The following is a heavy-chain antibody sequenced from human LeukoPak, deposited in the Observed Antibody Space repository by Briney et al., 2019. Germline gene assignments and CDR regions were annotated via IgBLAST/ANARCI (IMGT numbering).Heavy chain of an antibody. CDR2: IHLSGST. D-gene: IGHD2-15*01. J-gene: IGHJ4*02. CDR3: ARVDEGSIY. Sequence: PSETLSLTCAVYSGSFSGYYWSWIRQPPGKGLEWIGEIHLSGSTSYNPSLNSRVTILVDTSKNQFSLKLTSVTAADTAVYYCARVDEGSIYWGRGTLVTVSS. CDR1: SGSFSGYY. V-gene: IGHV4-34*01.